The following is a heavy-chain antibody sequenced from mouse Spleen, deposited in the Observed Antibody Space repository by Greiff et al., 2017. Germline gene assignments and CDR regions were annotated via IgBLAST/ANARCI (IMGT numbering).Heavy chain of an antibody. Sequence: VKLQQPGAELVMPGASVKLSCKASGYTFTSYWMHWVKQRPGQGLEWIGEIDPSDSYTNYNQKFKGKATLTVDKSSSTAYMQLSSLTSEDSAVYYCARGAYGNSAWFAYWGQGTLVTVSA. V-gene: IGHV1-69*01. D-gene: IGHD2-1*01. CDR1: GYTFTSYW. J-gene: IGHJ3*01. CDR3: ARGAYGNSAWFAY. CDR2: IDPSDSYT.